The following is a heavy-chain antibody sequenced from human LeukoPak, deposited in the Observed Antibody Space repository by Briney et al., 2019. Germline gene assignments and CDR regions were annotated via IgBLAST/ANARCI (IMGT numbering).Heavy chain of an antibody. V-gene: IGHV4-39*02. CDR2: IYYSGST. D-gene: IGHD2-2*03. J-gene: IGHJ5*02. CDR3: ARDGYCSSTSCYGDWFDP. Sequence: KTSETLSLTCTVSGGSISSSSYYWGWIRQPPGKGLEWIGSIYYSGSTYYNPSLKSRVTISVDTSKNQFSLKLSSVTAADTAVYYCARDGYCSSTSCYGDWFDPWGQGTLVTVSS. CDR1: GGSISSSSYY.